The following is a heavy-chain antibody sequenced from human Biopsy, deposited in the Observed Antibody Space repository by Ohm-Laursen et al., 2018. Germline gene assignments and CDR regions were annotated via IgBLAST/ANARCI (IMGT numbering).Heavy chain of an antibody. CDR2: IHHSGST. CDR1: GDSISSYY. J-gene: IGHJ6*02. CDR3: ARMDCSGGSRHYYSYGMDV. Sequence: SETLSLTCTVSGDSISSYYWSWIRQPPGKGLECIGNIHHSGSTNYNPSLKSRLTISVDTSKNQFSLKLNSVTAADTAVYYCARMDCSGGSRHYYSYGMDVWGQGTTVTVSS. D-gene: IGHD2-15*01. V-gene: IGHV4-4*09.